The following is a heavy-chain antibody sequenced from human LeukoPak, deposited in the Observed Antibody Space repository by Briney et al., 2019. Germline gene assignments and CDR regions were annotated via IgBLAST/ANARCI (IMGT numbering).Heavy chain of an antibody. Sequence: SVKVSCKASGGTFSSYAISWVRQAPGQGLEWMGGIIPIFGTANYAQKFQGRVTITADESTSTAYMELSSLRSEDTAVYYCASRGYGSGSTLGFDYWGQVTLVTVSS. J-gene: IGHJ4*02. V-gene: IGHV1-69*01. CDR1: GGTFSSYA. CDR2: IIPIFGTA. D-gene: IGHD3-10*01. CDR3: ASRGYGSGSTLGFDY.